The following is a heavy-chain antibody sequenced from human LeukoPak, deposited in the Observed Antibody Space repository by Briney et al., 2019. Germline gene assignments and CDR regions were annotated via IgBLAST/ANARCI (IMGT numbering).Heavy chain of an antibody. D-gene: IGHD3-22*01. CDR3: ATGGYDSSGYPLSFDI. Sequence: PSETLSLTCAVYGGSFSGYYWSWIRQPPGKGLEWIGEINHSGRTNYNPSLKSRVTMSVDTSKNQFSLKLSSVTAADTAVYYCATGGYDSSGYPLSFDIWGQGTMVTVSS. V-gene: IGHV4-34*01. CDR2: INHSGRT. J-gene: IGHJ3*02. CDR1: GGSFSGYY.